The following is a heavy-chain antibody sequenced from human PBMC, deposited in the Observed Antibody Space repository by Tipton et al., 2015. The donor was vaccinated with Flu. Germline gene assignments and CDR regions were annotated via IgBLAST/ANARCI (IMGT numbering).Heavy chain of an antibody. CDR3: ANSQGLAGAFDY. J-gene: IGHJ4*02. V-gene: IGHV3-23*01. CDR2: ISGSGGST. CDR1: GFTFSSYA. Sequence: SLRLSCAASGFTFSSYAMSWVRQAPGKGLEWVSAISGSGGSTYYADSVKGRFTISRDNSKNTLYLQMNSLRAEDTAVYYCANSQGLAGAFDYWGQGTLVTVSS. D-gene: IGHD1-26*01.